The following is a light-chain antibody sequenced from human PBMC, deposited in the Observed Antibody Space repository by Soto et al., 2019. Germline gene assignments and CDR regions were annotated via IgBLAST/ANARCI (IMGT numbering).Light chain of an antibody. CDR3: QQSYSTSRT. V-gene: IGKV1-39*01. Sequence: DIQMTQSPSSLSASVGDRVTIPCRASQSISSYLNWYQQKPGKAPKLLIYAASSLQSGVPSRVSGSGSGTDFTLTISSLQPEDFATYYCQQSYSTSRTFGPGTKVDIK. CDR1: QSISSY. J-gene: IGKJ3*01. CDR2: AAS.